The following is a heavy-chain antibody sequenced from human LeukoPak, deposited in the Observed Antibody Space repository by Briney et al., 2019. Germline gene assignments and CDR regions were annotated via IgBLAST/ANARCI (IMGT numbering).Heavy chain of an antibody. V-gene: IGHV4-34*01. J-gene: IGHJ4*02. CDR3: AGGRLADY. CDR1: GGSFSGYY. D-gene: IGHD6-25*01. CDR2: INHSGST. Sequence: SETLSLTCAVYGGSFSGYYWSWIRQPPGKGLEWIGEINHSGSTNYNPSLKSRVTISVDTSKNQFSLKLSSVTAADTAVYYCAGGRLADYWGQGTLVTVSS.